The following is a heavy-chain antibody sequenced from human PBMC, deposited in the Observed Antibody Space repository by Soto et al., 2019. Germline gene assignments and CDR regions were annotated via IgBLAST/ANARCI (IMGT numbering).Heavy chain of an antibody. J-gene: IGHJ3*02. CDR3: ARVERGTATTVVDAFDI. D-gene: IGHD1-1*01. CDR1: GGFVSSGSYY. Sequence: QVQLQQWGAGLLKPSETLSLTCAVYGGFVSSGSYYWSWIRQPPGKGLEWIGAMSHSGGTHFNPSRTSRVTISVATSKNQFSLKMSSVTGADTALYYCARVERGTATTVVDAFDIWGPGTMVTVSS. CDR2: MSHSGGT. V-gene: IGHV4-34*01.